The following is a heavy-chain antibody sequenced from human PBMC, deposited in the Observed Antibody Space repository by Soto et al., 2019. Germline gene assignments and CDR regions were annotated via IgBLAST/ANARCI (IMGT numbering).Heavy chain of an antibody. CDR1: GGSFRGYY. CDR3: ARHRPNSSGWYTDY. Sequence: SETLSLTCAVYGGSFRGYYWSWIRKPPGKGLEWIGSIYYSGSTYYNPSLKSRVTISVDTSKNQFSLKLSSVTAADTAVYYCARHRPNSSGWYTDYWGQGTLVTVSS. CDR2: IYYSGST. J-gene: IGHJ4*02. D-gene: IGHD6-19*01. V-gene: IGHV4-34*01.